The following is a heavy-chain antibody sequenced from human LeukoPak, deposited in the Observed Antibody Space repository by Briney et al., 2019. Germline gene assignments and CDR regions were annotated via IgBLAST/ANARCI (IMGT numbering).Heavy chain of an antibody. D-gene: IGHD5-12*01. CDR1: GFTFSSYE. CDR2: ITSSGSTT. V-gene: IGHV3-48*03. J-gene: IGHJ4*02. CDR3: ASRVACFIAD. Sequence: GGSLRLSWAASGFTFSSYEMKWVRQAPGKGLEWVSYITSSGSTTYYADSVKGRFTISRHDTKNTVYLQINSLRAEYTAVYYCASRVACFIADWGRGTLVTVSS.